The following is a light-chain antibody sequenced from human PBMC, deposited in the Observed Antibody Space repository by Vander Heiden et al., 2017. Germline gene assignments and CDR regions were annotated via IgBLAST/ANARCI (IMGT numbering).Light chain of an antibody. J-gene: IGKJ3*01. CDR1: QSVSSY. CDR2: DAS. Sequence: VFTQSPATLSLSPGERATLSCRASQSVSSYLAWYQQKPGQAPRLLIYDASNRATGIPARFSGSGSGTDFTLTISSLEPEDFAVYYCQQRSNWPLFTFGPGTKVDIK. CDR3: QQRSNWPLFT. V-gene: IGKV3-11*01.